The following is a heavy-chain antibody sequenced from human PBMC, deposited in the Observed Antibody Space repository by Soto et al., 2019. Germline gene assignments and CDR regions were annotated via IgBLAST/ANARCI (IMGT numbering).Heavy chain of an antibody. J-gene: IGHJ3*01. Sequence: SQTLSLTCAISGDSVPSDMTPWNLIRQSPSRGLDWRGRTYYRSKWFHDYAASVKSRITINPDTSTNQFSLELNSMTPEDTAVYYCARGNALAVWGQGTVVTVSS. CDR2: TYYRSKWFH. V-gene: IGHV6-1*01. CDR3: ARGNALAV. CDR1: GDSVPSDMTP. D-gene: IGHD3-10*01.